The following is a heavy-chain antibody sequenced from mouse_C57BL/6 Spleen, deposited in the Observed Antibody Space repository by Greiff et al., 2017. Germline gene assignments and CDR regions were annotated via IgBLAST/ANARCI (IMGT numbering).Heavy chain of an antibody. J-gene: IGHJ2*01. CDR1: GYTFTDYY. CDR3: ARSGYYGSRFFDY. Sequence: VKLQQSGAELVKPGASVKISCKASGYTFTDYYINWVKQRPGQGLEWIGKIGPGSGSTYYNEKFKGKATLTADKSSSTAYMQLSSLTSEDSAVYFCARSGYYGSRFFDYWGQGTTLTVSS. D-gene: IGHD1-1*01. V-gene: IGHV1-77*01. CDR2: IGPGSGST.